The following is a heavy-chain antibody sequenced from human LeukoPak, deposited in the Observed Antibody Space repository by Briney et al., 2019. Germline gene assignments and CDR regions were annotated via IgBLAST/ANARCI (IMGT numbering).Heavy chain of an antibody. V-gene: IGHV3-23*01. Sequence: GGSLRLSCAASGFTFSSYAVSWVRDAPGKGLEWVSAIRASGGSTYYADSVKCGFTSSRDNSKNTLYLQMNSLGAEDTAVYYCAKVGIVLLWFRDSNSFDYWGQGTLVTVSS. CDR3: AKVGIVLLWFRDSNSFDY. D-gene: IGHD3-10*01. J-gene: IGHJ4*02. CDR1: GFTFSSYA. CDR2: IRASGGST.